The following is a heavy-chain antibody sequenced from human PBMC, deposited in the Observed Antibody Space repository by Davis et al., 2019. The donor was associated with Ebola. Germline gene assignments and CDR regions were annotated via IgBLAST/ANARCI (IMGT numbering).Heavy chain of an antibody. CDR3: TRHQRLYYYGMDV. CDR1: GFTFDDYA. Sequence: GESLKISCAASGFTFDDYAMHWVRQAPGKGLEWVSLISGDGGSTYYADSVKGRFTISRDNAKNSLYLQMNSLKTEDTAVYYCTRHQRLYYYGMDVWGQGTTVTVSS. CDR2: ISGDGGST. J-gene: IGHJ6*02. V-gene: IGHV3-43*02.